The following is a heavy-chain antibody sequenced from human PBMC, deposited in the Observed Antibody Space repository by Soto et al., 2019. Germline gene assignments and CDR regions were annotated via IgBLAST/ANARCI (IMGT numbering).Heavy chain of an antibody. J-gene: IGHJ3*02. V-gene: IGHV4-31*02. Sequence: QVRLQEWGPGLVKPSQTLSLKCSVSGGSITTGGRYWSWIRQLPGKGREGIGDIYYSGNTYYNASLKTRVTISVEADKNKFSQKLSSVTAADTAVYYCAQALVFTGGDGFDIWGQGRLVTVSS. CDR2: IYYSGNT. D-gene: IGHD1-1*01. CDR1: GGSITTGGRY. CDR3: AQALVFTGGDGFDI.